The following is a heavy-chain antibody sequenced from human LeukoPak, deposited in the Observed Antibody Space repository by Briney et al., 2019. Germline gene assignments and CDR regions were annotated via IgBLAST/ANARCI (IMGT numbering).Heavy chain of an antibody. Sequence: GGSLRLSCAASGFTFSDAWMSWVRQAPGKGLEWVANIKQDGSEKYYVDSVKGRFTISRDNAKNSLYLQMNSLRAEDTAVYYCARDKQQLDYPTGDYWGQGTLVTVSS. V-gene: IGHV3-7*01. D-gene: IGHD6-13*01. CDR2: IKQDGSEK. J-gene: IGHJ4*02. CDR3: ARDKQQLDYPTGDY. CDR1: GFTFSDAW.